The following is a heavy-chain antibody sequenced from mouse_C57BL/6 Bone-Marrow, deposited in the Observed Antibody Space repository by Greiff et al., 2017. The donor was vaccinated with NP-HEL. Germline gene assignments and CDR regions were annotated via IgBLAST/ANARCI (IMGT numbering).Heavy chain of an antibody. CDR3: ARRLRSYAMDY. CDR1: GFTFSDYY. CDR2: ISNGGGST. V-gene: IGHV5-12*01. D-gene: IGHD1-1*01. Sequence: EVNVVESGGGLVQPGGSLKLSCAASGFTFSDYYMYWVRQTPEKRLEWVAYISNGGGSTYYPDTVKGRFTISRDNAKNTLYLQMSRLKSEDTAMYYCARRLRSYAMDYWGQGTSVTVSS. J-gene: IGHJ4*01.